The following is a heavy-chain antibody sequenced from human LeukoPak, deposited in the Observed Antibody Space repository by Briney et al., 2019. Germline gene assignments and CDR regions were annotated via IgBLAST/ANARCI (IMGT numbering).Heavy chain of an antibody. D-gene: IGHD2-15*01. CDR3: ARVLEVAASLGAFDI. J-gene: IGHJ3*02. Sequence: VASVKVSCKASGYTFTNYGLIWVRQGPGQGLEWMGWISPYNDNTNYAQKLQARVTMTTDTSTSTAYMELRGLRSDDTAVYYCARVLEVAASLGAFDIWGQGTMVTVSS. CDR2: ISPYNDNT. CDR1: GYTFTNYG. V-gene: IGHV1-18*01.